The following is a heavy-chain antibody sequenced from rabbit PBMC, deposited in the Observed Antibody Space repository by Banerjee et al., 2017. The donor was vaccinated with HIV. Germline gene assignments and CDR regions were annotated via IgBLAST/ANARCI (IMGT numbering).Heavy chain of an antibody. V-gene: IGHV1S7*01. D-gene: IGHD2-1*01. J-gene: IGHJ4*01. CDR1: GFDFSSYY. Sequence: QLVESGGGLVQPGGSLKLSCKASGFDFSSYYMSWVRQAPGEGLEWIGYIDTVFGSTYYASWVNGRFTISSHNAQNTLYLQLNSLTAADTATYFCARDPAYDDYIYFNLWGQGTLVTVS. CDR2: IDTVFGST. CDR3: ARDPAYDDYIYFNL.